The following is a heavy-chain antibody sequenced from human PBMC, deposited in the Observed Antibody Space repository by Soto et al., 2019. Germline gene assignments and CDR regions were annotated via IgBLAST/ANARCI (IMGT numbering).Heavy chain of an antibody. V-gene: IGHV3-74*03. CDR2: INPDGGGI. D-gene: IGHD4-4*01. J-gene: IGHJ4*02. CDR1: GFTFSNYW. Sequence: GGSLRLSCAASGFTFSNYWMHWIRQAPGKGLVWVSRINPDGGGITYADSVKGRFTISRDNAKNTVYLQMDSLRAEDTAVYYCVRDYSNYQFDYWGQGTLVTVSS. CDR3: VRDYSNYQFDY.